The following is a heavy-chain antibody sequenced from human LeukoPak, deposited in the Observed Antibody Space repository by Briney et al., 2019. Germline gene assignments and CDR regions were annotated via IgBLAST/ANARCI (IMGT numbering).Heavy chain of an antibody. V-gene: IGHV4-4*02. CDR2: IYHSGST. Sequence: PSRTLSLTRAVSGASISSTDSWTWVRQPPGWGREWIGEIYHSGSTNYNPSLESRATISVDKSKNQFSLKLNSVTAADTAVYYCARAYYYYMDVWGKGTTVSVSS. J-gene: IGHJ6*03. CDR3: ARAYYYYMDV. CDR1: GASISSTDS.